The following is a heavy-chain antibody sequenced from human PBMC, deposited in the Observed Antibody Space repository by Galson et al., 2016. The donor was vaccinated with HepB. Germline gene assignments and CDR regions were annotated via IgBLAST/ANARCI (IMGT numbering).Heavy chain of an antibody. CDR3: ARDNCINAICYTGWFDS. J-gene: IGHJ5*01. Sequence: SLRLSCAASGFTFSTYNMNWVRQAPGKGLEWVSSISYNIYYADSVRGRFTISRDNAKNPLFLQMNSLRVEDTAVYYCARDNCINAICYTGWFDSWGQGTLVTVSA. V-gene: IGHV3-21*01. CDR2: ISYNI. D-gene: IGHD2-8*01. CDR1: GFTFSTYN.